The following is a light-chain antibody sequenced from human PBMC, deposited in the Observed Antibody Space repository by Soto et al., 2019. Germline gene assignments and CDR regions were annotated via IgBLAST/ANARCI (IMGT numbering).Light chain of an antibody. CDR3: LQDYNYPYT. V-gene: IGKV1-6*01. Sequence: AIQMTQSPSSLSASVGDRVTITCRASQGIRNDYSGWYQQKPGKAPKLLIYAASSLHSGVPSRFSGSGSGTDFTLTISSLQPEDFATYYCLQDYNYPYTFGQGTKLEIK. CDR1: QGIRND. CDR2: AAS. J-gene: IGKJ2*01.